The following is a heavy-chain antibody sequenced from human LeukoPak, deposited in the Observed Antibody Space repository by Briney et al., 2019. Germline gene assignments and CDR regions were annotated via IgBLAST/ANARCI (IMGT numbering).Heavy chain of an antibody. CDR3: ARGTQYYYGSGSYRANEYYYYMDV. CDR2: IYYSGST. Sequence: SETLSLTCTVSGGSISSYYWSWIRQPPGKGLEWIGYIYYSGSTNYNPSLKSRVTISVGTSKNQFSLKLSSVTAADTAVYYCARGTQYYYGSGSYRANEYYYYMDVWGKGTTVTISS. V-gene: IGHV4-59*08. D-gene: IGHD3-10*01. J-gene: IGHJ6*03. CDR1: GGSISSYY.